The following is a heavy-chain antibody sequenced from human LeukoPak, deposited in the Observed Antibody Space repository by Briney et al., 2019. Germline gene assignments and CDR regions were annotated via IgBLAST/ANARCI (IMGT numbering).Heavy chain of an antibody. Sequence: QPGGSLRLSCAASGFTFSNYRMHWVRHAPGKGLVWVSRINSDGSSTNYADSVKGRLTISRDNAKNSLYLQMNSLRDEDTAAYCCARGGSGSNYPFDDWGQGTLVTVSS. D-gene: IGHD3-10*01. CDR3: ARGGSGSNYPFDD. CDR1: GFTFSNYR. J-gene: IGHJ4*02. CDR2: INSDGSST. V-gene: IGHV3-74*01.